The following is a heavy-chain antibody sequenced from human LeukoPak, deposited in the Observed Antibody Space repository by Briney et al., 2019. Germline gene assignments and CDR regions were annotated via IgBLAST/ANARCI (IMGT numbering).Heavy chain of an antibody. Sequence: GGSLRLSCEASGFTFSSYAMSWVRQAPGKGLEWVSAISGSGGSTYYADSVKGRFTISRDNSKNTLYLQMNSLRAEDTAVYYCAKAITPLGYSSSWYSVDYWGQGTLVTVSS. CDR1: GFTFSSYA. V-gene: IGHV3-23*01. CDR3: AKAITPLGYSSSWYSVDY. D-gene: IGHD6-13*01. J-gene: IGHJ4*02. CDR2: ISGSGGST.